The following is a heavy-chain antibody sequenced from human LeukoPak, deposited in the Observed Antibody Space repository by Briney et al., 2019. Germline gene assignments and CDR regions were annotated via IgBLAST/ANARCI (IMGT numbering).Heavy chain of an antibody. V-gene: IGHV1-69*04. Sequence: SVKVSCKASGGTFSSYAISWVRQAPGQGLEWMGRIIPILGIANYAQKFQGRVTITADKSTSTAYMELSSLRSEDTAVYYCARESDSSGYYTPYFDYWGQGTLVTVSS. D-gene: IGHD3-22*01. CDR2: IIPILGIA. CDR1: GGTFSSYA. CDR3: ARESDSSGYYTPYFDY. J-gene: IGHJ4*02.